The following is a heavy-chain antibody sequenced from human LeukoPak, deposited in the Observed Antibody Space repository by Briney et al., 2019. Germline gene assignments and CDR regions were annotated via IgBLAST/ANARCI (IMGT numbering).Heavy chain of an antibody. CDR3: ASLFSSGPLGGP. V-gene: IGHV1-46*01. J-gene: IGHJ5*02. D-gene: IGHD3-22*01. CDR2: INPSGGST. Sequence: ASVKVSCKASGCTFTSYYMHWVRQAPGQGLEWMGIINPSGGSTSYAQKFQGRVTMTRDTSTSTVYMELSSLRSEDTAVYYCASLFSSGPLGGPWGQGTLVTVSS. CDR1: GCTFTSYY.